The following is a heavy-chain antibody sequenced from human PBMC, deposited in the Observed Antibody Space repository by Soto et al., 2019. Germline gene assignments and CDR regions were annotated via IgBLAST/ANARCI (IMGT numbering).Heavy chain of an antibody. D-gene: IGHD2-15*01. CDR1: GFSVSTSGVG. J-gene: IGHJ6*02. Sequence: QITLKESGPTLVKPTQTLTLTCTFSGFSVSTSGVGVAWIRQSPGKALEWLALIYWDNDKRYSPFLQSRVTITQDPSKTRVVLTMTNVDPVDTATDYCEHKGGRAAGMDVGGQGTTVTVSS. CDR2: IYWDNDK. CDR3: EHKGGRAAGMDV. V-gene: IGHV2-5*02.